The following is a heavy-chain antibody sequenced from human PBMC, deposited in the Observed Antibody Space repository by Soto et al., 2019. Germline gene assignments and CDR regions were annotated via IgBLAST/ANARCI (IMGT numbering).Heavy chain of an antibody. CDR3: AKINYGDYFDY. J-gene: IGHJ4*02. CDR2: ISYDGSNK. Sequence: QVQLVEPGGGVVQPGRSLRLSCAASGFTFSSYGMHWVRQAPGKGLEWVAVISYDGSNKYYADSVKGRFTISRDNSKNTLYLQMNSLRAEDTAVYYCAKINYGDYFDYWGQGTLVTVSS. D-gene: IGHD4-17*01. CDR1: GFTFSSYG. V-gene: IGHV3-30*18.